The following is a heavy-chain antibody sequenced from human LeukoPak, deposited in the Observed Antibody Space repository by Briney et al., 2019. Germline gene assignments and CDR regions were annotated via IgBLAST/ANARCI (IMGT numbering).Heavy chain of an antibody. V-gene: IGHV3-21*01. CDR2: FSSSRSYI. CDR3: ARDPRRFDY. Sequence: TGGSLRLSCAASGFTFSSYGVNWVRQAGGEGREWVSSFSSSRSYIYCADSVKGRFTISRDNAKNSLYLQMNSLRAEDTAVYYCARDPRRFDYWGQGTLVTVSS. CDR1: GFTFSSYG. J-gene: IGHJ4*02.